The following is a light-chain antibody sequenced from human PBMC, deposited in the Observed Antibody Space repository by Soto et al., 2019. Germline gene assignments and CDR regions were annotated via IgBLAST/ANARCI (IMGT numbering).Light chain of an antibody. CDR3: SSYTSGSTFYV. CDR2: DVS. Sequence: QSVLTRPASVSGSPGQSITISCTGTSSDIGGYNYVSWFQQHPGKAPKLMISDVSNRPSGVSNRFSGSKSGNTASLTISGLQAEDEADYYCSSYTSGSTFYVFGTGTKVTVL. V-gene: IGLV2-14*01. J-gene: IGLJ1*01. CDR1: SSDIGGYNY.